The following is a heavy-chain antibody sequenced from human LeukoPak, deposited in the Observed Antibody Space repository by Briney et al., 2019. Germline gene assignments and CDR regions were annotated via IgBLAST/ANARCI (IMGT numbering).Heavy chain of an antibody. V-gene: IGHV1-69*05. CDR1: GGTFSSYA. J-gene: IGHJ3*02. D-gene: IGHD5-18*01. CDR3: ARGCVDSGYSYGDAFDI. CDR2: IIPIFGTA. Sequence: SVKVSCKASGGTFSSYAISWVRQAPGQGLEWMGGIIPIFGTANYAQKFQGRVTITTDESTSTAYMELSSLRSEDTAVYYCARGCVDSGYSYGDAFDIWGQGTMVTVSS.